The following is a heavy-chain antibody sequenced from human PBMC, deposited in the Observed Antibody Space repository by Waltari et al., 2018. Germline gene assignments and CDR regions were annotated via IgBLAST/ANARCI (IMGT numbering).Heavy chain of an antibody. J-gene: IGHJ6*02. CDR3: ARDYYGDSYYYYYYGMDV. Sequence: QVQLQESGPGLVKPSETLSLTCAVSGYSISSGYYWGWIRQPPGKGLEWIGSIYHSGSTYYNPSLKSRVTISVDTSKNQFSLKLSSVTAADTAVYYCARDYYGDSYYYYYYGMDVWGQGTTVTVSS. CDR1: GYSISSGYY. CDR2: IYHSGST. V-gene: IGHV4-38-2*02. D-gene: IGHD4-17*01.